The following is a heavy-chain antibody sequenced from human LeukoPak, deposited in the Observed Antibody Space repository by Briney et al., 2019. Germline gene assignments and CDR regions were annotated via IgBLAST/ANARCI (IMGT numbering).Heavy chain of an antibody. V-gene: IGHV3-11*04. Sequence: PGGSLRLSCAASGFTFSDYNMRWIRQAPGKGLEWVSSISRSGSTKYYADSVKGRFTISRDNAKNSLYLQMNSLRAEDTAVYYCARFSAAAFDYWGQGTLVTVSS. D-gene: IGHD2-2*01. CDR2: ISRSGSTK. J-gene: IGHJ4*02. CDR3: ARFSAAAFDY. CDR1: GFTFSDYN.